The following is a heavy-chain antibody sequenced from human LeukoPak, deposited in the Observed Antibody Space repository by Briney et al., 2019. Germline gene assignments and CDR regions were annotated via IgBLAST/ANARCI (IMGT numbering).Heavy chain of an antibody. CDR2: INHSGST. CDR3: ARPITMVRGAINRDAFDI. V-gene: IGHV4-34*01. CDR1: GGSFSAYY. J-gene: IGHJ3*02. Sequence: SETLSLTCGVYGGSFSAYYWNWIRQPPGKGLEWIGEINHSGSTNYNPSLKSRVTISVDTSKNQFSLKLSSVTAADTAVYYCARPITMVRGAINRDAFDIWGQGTMVTVSS. D-gene: IGHD3-10*01.